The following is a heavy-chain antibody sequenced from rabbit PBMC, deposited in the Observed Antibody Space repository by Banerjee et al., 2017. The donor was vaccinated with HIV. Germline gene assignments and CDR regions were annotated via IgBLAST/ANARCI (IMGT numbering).Heavy chain of an antibody. CDR2: IYAGGSDST. D-gene: IGHD2-1*01. CDR3: ARSAGDIRLDL. CDR1: GWSFSSSYW. Sequence: QEQLEESGGDLVKPEGSLTLTCTASGWSFSSSYWICWVRQAPGKGLEWIACIYAGGSDSTYYASWAKGRFTISSTSSTTVTLKMTSLTAADTATYFCARSAGDIRLDLRGQGTLVTVS. V-gene: IGHV1S45*01. J-gene: IGHJ3*01.